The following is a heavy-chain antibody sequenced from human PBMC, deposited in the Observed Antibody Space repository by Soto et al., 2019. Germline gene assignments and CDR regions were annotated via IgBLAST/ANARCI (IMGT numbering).Heavy chain of an antibody. V-gene: IGHV5-51*01. CDR1: GYSFTSYW. CDR3: ARGRPDFWSGYGQNWFDP. J-gene: IGHJ5*02. Sequence: GESLKISCKGSGYSFTSYWIGWVRQMPGKGLEWVGIIYPGDSDTRYSPSFQGQVTISADKSISTAYLQWSSLKASDTAMYYCARGRPDFWSGYGQNWFDPWGQGTLVTVSS. CDR2: IYPGDSDT. D-gene: IGHD3-3*01.